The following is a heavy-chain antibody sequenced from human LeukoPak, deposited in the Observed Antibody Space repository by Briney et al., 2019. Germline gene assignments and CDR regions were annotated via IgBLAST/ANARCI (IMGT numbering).Heavy chain of an antibody. CDR2: ISSSSSYI. Sequence: PGGSLRLSCAASGFTFSSYSMNWVRQAPGKGLGWVSSISSSSSYIYYADSVKGRFTVSRDNAKNSLYLQMSNLRAEDTAVYFCARGGGLDVWGQGATVTVSS. D-gene: IGHD3-16*01. J-gene: IGHJ6*02. CDR1: GFTFSSYS. V-gene: IGHV3-21*04. CDR3: ARGGGLDV.